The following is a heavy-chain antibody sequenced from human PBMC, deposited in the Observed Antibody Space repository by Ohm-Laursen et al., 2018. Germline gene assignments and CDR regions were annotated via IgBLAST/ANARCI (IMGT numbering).Heavy chain of an antibody. CDR1: DASIDSAK. D-gene: IGHD4-11*01. CDR3: ARDNSNYGWFDP. CDR2: VSQIGTP. Sequence: SDTLSLTCAVSDASIDSAKWSWVRQSAGKQLEWIGRVSQIGTPSYNPSFGSRVIISVESSKNRVSLVLGALTAADTAVYFCARDNSNYGWFDPWGQGTLVTVSS. V-gene: IGHV4-4*07. J-gene: IGHJ5*02.